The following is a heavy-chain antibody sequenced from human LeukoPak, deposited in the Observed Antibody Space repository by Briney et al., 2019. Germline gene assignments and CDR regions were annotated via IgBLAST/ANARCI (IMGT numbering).Heavy chain of an antibody. D-gene: IGHD6-6*01. CDR2: ISYDGSNK. J-gene: IGHJ4*02. V-gene: IGHV3-30*18. CDR1: GLTFRSYG. Sequence: PGRSLRLSCAASGLTFRSYGMHWVRQAPGKGREWVAVISYDGSNKYYADSVKGRFTISRDNSKNTLYLQMMSLRAEEMAVYDCAKEHRSIGESYCFDYCGQGNLGTVSS. CDR3: AKEHRSIGESYCFDY.